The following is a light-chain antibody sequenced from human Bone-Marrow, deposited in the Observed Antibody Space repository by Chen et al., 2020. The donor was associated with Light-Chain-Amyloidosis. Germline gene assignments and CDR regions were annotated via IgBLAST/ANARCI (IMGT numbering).Light chain of an antibody. Sequence: SSSLTQPPSVSVSPGPAARITLSGDVLPTKYAYWYQQKPGQAPVLVIHRDTERPSGISERFSGSSSGTTATLTISGVQAEDEADYHCQSADSSGTYEVIFGGGTKLTVL. J-gene: IGLJ2*01. CDR3: QSADSSGTYEVI. CDR2: RDT. CDR1: VLPTKY. V-gene: IGLV3-25*03.